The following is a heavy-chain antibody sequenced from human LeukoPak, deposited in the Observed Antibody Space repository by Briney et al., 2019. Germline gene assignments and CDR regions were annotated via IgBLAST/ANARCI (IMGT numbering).Heavy chain of an antibody. CDR3: SGDDYDSSGPDSPHFEH. CDR2: ISAYNGNT. J-gene: IGHJ4*02. Sequence: ASVKVSCKASGYTFTSYGISWVRQAPGQGLEWMGWISAYNGNTNYAPKLQGRVTMTTDTSTSTAYMELRSLSCDDTAVYYCSGDDYDSSGPDSPHFEHWGQGTLVTVSS. V-gene: IGHV1-18*01. D-gene: IGHD3-22*01. CDR1: GYTFTSYG.